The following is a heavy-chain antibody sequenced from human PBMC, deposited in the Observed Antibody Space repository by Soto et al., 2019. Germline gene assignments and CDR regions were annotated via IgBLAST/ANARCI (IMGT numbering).Heavy chain of an antibody. D-gene: IGHD6-6*01. J-gene: IGHJ6*03. Sequence: GGSLRLSCAASGFTFSSYSMNWVRQAPGKGLEWVSSISSSSSYIYYADSVKGRFTISRDNAKNSLYLQMNSLRAEDTAVYYCARKEYSSSSVNYYYYMDVWGKGTTVTVSS. CDR2: ISSSSSYI. CDR1: GFTFSSYS. V-gene: IGHV3-21*01. CDR3: ARKEYSSSSVNYYYYMDV.